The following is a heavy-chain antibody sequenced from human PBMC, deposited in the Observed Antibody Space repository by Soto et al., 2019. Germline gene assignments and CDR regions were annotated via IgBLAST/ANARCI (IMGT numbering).Heavy chain of an antibody. CDR2: IYYSGST. CDR3: ARAGSSYCYYGMDV. J-gene: IGHJ6*02. Sequence: PSETLSLTCTVSGGSISSYYWSWIRQPPGKGLEWIGYIYYSGSTNYNPSLKSRVTISVDTPKNQFSLKLSSVTAADTAVYYCARAGSSYCYYGMDVRGQGTTVTVSS. CDR1: GGSISSYY. D-gene: IGHD6-6*01. V-gene: IGHV4-59*01.